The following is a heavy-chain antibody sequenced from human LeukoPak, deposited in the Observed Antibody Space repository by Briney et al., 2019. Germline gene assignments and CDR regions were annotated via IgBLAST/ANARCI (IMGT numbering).Heavy chain of an antibody. CDR1: GGSISSYY. D-gene: IGHD1-26*01. CDR2: IYHSGST. CDR3: ARYSGSYHLFDY. J-gene: IGHJ4*02. V-gene: IGHV4-38-2*02. Sequence: PSETLSLTCTVSGGSISSYYWGWIRQPPGKGLEWIGSIYHSGSTYYNPSLKSRVTISVDTSKNQFSLKLSSVTAADTAVYYCARYSGSYHLFDYWGQGTLVTVSS.